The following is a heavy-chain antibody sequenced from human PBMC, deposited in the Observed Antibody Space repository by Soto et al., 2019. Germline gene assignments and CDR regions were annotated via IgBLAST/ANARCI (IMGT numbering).Heavy chain of an antibody. CDR2: FYHSGNS. J-gene: IGHJ6*02. CDR1: GGSIRSYY. V-gene: IGHV4-59*01. CDR3: AXISSVDPYGYVNGGLDV. D-gene: IGHD5-18*01. Sequence: ASETLSLTCSVSGGSIRSYYWSWIRQSPEKGLEWIGYFYHSGNSNYNPSLKSRVTISVDTSKNQLSLSLRSVTAADTAVYFCAXISSVDPYGYVNGGLDVWGQGTTVTVSS.